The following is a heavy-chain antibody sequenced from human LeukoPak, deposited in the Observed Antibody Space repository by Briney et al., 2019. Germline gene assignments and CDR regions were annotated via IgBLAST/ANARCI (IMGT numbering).Heavy chain of an antibody. Sequence: SETLSLTCSVSGASTTSYYWNWIRQAPGKGLEWIGYIYSDGTTSYSPSLRSRVTISIDTSRNQFSLKLSSVTAADAAVYYCARDTRSYDTSGFYYFDYWGQGALVTVSS. J-gene: IGHJ4*02. CDR2: IYSDGTT. V-gene: IGHV4-59*01. D-gene: IGHD3-22*01. CDR3: ARDTRSYDTSGFYYFDY. CDR1: GASTTSYY.